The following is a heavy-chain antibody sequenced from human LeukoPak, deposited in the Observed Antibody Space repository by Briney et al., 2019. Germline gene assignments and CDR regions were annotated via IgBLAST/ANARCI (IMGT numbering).Heavy chain of an antibody. D-gene: IGHD5-24*01. CDR3: ARGAERWLQGKLDY. CDR1: GGTFSSYA. V-gene: IGHV1-69*13. Sequence: ASVKVSCKASGGTFSSYAISWVRQAPGQGLERMGGIIPIFGTANYAQKFQGRVTITADESTSTAYMELSSLRSEDTAVYYCARGAERWLQGKLDYWGQGTLVTVSS. J-gene: IGHJ4*02. CDR2: IIPIFGTA.